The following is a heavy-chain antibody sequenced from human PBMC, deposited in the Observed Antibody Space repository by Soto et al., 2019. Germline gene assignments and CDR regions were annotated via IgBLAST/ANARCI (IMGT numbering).Heavy chain of an antibody. J-gene: IGHJ5*02. Sequence: QVQLQQWGAGLLKPSETLSLTCAVYGGSFSGYYWSWIRQPPGTGLEWIGEINHSGSTNYNPSLIRRSIRSASTSKDQFSLKLSSVAAADTAVYYCARARYCSGGRCYSGSFDPWGQGGLVGV. CDR2: INHSGST. CDR1: GGSFSGYY. V-gene: IGHV4-34*01. D-gene: IGHD2-15*01. CDR3: ARARYCSGGRCYSGSFDP.